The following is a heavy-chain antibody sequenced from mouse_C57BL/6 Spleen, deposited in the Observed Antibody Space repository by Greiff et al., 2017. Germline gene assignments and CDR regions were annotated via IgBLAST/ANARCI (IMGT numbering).Heavy chain of an antibody. CDR2: INPNNGGT. Sequence: VQLQQSGPELVKPGASVKIPCKASGYTFTDYNMDWVKQSHGKSLEWIGAINPNNGGTIYNQKFKGKATLTVDKSSSTAYMELRSLTSEDTAVYYCARGDGYPLAYWGQGTLVTVSA. CDR1: GYTFTDYN. CDR3: ARGDGYPLAY. J-gene: IGHJ3*01. D-gene: IGHD2-3*01. V-gene: IGHV1-18*01.